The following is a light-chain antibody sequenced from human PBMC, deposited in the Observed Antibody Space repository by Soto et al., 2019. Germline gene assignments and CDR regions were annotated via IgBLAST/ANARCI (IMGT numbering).Light chain of an antibody. CDR1: PAISSC. V-gene: IGKV1-5*01. J-gene: IGKJ1*01. Sequence: HMAQCPGILSGSGRERDTITCRSRPAISSCLAWYQQKPGKAPRLLIYDASSLETGLPSRFSGSGSGTDFSLTIRSLQAEDFPSYHCRQYDSSTFTFGPGTEVDIK. CDR2: DAS. CDR3: RQYDSSTFT.